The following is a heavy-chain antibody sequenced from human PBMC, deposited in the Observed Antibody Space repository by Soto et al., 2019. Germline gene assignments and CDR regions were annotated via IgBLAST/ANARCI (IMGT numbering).Heavy chain of an antibody. CDR2: IYNSGRT. CDR1: GASINTYY. J-gene: IGHJ4*02. CDR3: ARVPQLVVFDF. D-gene: IGHD2-8*02. Sequence: PSETLSLTCIVSGASINTYYWTWIREPPGKGLEWIGYIYNSGRTNYNPSLKSRVTISVDMSKNQFSLKLNSVTAADTAVYYCARVPQLVVFDFRGQGALVTVSS. V-gene: IGHV4-59*12.